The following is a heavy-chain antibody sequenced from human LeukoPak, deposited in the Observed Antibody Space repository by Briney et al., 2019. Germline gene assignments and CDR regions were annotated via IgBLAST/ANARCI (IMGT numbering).Heavy chain of an antibody. CDR2: IYYSGST. CDR3: ATLDRTTDAFDI. Sequence: SETLSLTCTVSGGSISSSGYYWGWIRQPPGKGLEWIGSIYYSGSTYYNPSLKSRVTISVDTSKNQFSLKLSSVTAADTAVYYCATLDRTTDAFDIWGQGTMVTVSS. J-gene: IGHJ3*02. CDR1: GGSISSSGYY. D-gene: IGHD1-1*01. V-gene: IGHV4-39*01.